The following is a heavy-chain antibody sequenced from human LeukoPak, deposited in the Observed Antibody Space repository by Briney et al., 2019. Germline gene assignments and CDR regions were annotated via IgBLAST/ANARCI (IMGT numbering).Heavy chain of an antibody. Sequence: ASVKVSCKASGYTFTSYYMHWVRQAPGQGLEWMGIINPSGGSTSYAQKFQGRVTMTRDTSTSTVYMELSSLRSEDTAVYYCARGAELEWELDNWFDPWGQGTLVTVSS. D-gene: IGHD1-26*01. CDR3: ARGAELEWELDNWFDP. J-gene: IGHJ5*02. CDR1: GYTFTSYY. V-gene: IGHV1-46*01. CDR2: INPSGGST.